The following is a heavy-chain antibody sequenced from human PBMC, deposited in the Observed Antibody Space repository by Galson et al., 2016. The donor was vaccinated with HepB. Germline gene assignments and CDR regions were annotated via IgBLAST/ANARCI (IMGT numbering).Heavy chain of an antibody. CDR1: GYTHNYV. D-gene: IGHD2-21*02. Sequence: SVKVSCKASGYTHNYVMHWVRQAPGQKLEWMGWINAGNGDTGYSQRFPGRVTIARDTSANTAYMELSSLKSEDTAVYYCASGNWGGDCYLDYWGQGTLVTVSS. CDR3: ASGNWGGDCYLDY. V-gene: IGHV1-3*01. CDR2: INAGNGDT. J-gene: IGHJ4*02.